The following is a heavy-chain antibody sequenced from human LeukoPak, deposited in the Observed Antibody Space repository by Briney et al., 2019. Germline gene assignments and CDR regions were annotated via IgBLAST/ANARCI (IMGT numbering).Heavy chain of an antibody. CDR2: ISYDGSNK. CDR3: ARLGIVVPDY. D-gene: IGHD2-2*01. V-gene: IGHV3-30*03. J-gene: IGHJ4*02. Sequence: GRSLRLSCAASGFTFSSYGMHWVRQAPGKGLEWVAVISYDGSNKYYADSVKGRFTISRDNSKSTLYLQMNSLRAEDTAVYYCARLGIVVPDYWGQGTLVTVSS. CDR1: GFTFSSYG.